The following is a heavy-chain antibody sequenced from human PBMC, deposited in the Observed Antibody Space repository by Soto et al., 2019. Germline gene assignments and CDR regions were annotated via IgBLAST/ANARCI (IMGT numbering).Heavy chain of an antibody. CDR3: TTEEGYCSSTSCYRVDV. D-gene: IGHD2-2*01. CDR2: IKSKTDGGTT. J-gene: IGHJ6*04. V-gene: IGHV3-15*01. CDR1: GFTFSNAW. Sequence: GGSLRLSCAASGFTFSNAWMSWVRQAPGKGLEWVGRIKSKTDGGTTDYAAPVKGRFTISRDDSKNTLYLQMNSLKTEDTAVYYCTTEEGYCSSTSCYRVDVWGKGTTVTVSS.